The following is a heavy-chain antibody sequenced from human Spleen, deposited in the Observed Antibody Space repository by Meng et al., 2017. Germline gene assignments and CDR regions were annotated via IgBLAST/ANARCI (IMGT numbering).Heavy chain of an antibody. CDR1: GLTFSSYW. CDR2: IKQDGSEK. J-gene: IGHJ4*02. Sequence: GGSLRLSCAASGLTFSSYWMSWVRQAPGKGLEWVANIKQDGSEKYYVDSVKGRFTISRDNAKNSLYLQMNSLRAEDTAVYYCARTAVAAHDVDYWGQGTLVTVSS. V-gene: IGHV3-7*01. D-gene: IGHD6-19*01. CDR3: ARTAVAAHDVDY.